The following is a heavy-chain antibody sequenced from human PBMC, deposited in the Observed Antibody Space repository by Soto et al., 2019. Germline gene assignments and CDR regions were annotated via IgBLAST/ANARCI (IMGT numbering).Heavy chain of an antibody. CDR1: GYSFTSYW. Sequence: PGESLKISCKGSGYSFTSYWISWVRQMPGKGLERMGRIDPSDSYTNYSPSFQGHVTISADKSISTAYLQWSSLKASDTAMYYCARQTDLAAAGTLDYGMDVWGQGTTVT. CDR2: IDPSDSYT. J-gene: IGHJ6*02. V-gene: IGHV5-10-1*01. D-gene: IGHD6-13*01. CDR3: ARQTDLAAAGTLDYGMDV.